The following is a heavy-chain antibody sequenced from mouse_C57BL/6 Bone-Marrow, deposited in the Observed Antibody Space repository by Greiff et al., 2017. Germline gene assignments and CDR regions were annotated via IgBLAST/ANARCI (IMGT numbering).Heavy chain of an antibody. V-gene: IGHV5-9*01. CDR2: ISGGGGNT. CDR3: ARHRGDYDYDDGCAY. Sequence: EVQVVESGGGLVKPGGSLKLSCAASGFTFSSYTMSWVRQTPEKRLEWVATISGGGGNTYYPDSVKGRFTISRDNAKNTLYLQMSSLRSEDTALYYCARHRGDYDYDDGCAYWGQGTLVTVSA. J-gene: IGHJ3*01. D-gene: IGHD2-4*01. CDR1: GFTFSSYT.